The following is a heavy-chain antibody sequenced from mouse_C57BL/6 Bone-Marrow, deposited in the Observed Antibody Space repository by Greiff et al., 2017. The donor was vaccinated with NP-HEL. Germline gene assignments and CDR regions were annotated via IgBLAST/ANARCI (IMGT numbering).Heavy chain of an antibody. CDR1: GYTFTDYN. Sequence: VQLKESGPELVKPGASVKIPCKASGYTFTDYNMDWVKQSHGKSLEWIGDINPNNGGTIYHQKFKGKATLTVDKSSSTAYMELRSLTSEDTAVYYCARRAGSGYVNYAMDYWGQGTSVTVSS. CDR2: INPNNGGT. J-gene: IGHJ4*01. D-gene: IGHD3-2*02. CDR3: ARRAGSGYVNYAMDY. V-gene: IGHV1-18*01.